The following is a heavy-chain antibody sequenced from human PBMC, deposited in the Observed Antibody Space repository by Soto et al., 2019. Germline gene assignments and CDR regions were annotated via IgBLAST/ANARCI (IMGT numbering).Heavy chain of an antibody. V-gene: IGHV1-8*01. D-gene: IGHD3-10*01. CDR1: GYTFSNYD. J-gene: IGHJ4*02. Sequence: QVQLVQSGAELKKPGASVKVSCKASGYTFSNYDMNWVRQATGQGPEWIGWVNPNNGDTGYAQKFQGRVTLTTDISTTTAYMELPSLRSEDTAIYYCANVSRKGSAIDFDYWGKGTLITVSS. CDR3: ANVSRKGSAIDFDY. CDR2: VNPNNGDT.